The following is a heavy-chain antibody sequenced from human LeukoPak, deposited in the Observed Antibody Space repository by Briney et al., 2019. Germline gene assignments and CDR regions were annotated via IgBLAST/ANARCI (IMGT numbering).Heavy chain of an antibody. J-gene: IGHJ3*02. CDR1: GFTFSNVW. CDR2: IKSKTDGGTT. Sequence: PGGSLRLSCAASGFTFSNVWMSWVRQAPGKGMEWVGRIKSKTDGGTTDYSAPVKGRCTISRDDSSNTVYLQMNSLKTEDTAVYYCTRDYDILTGYFKGAFDIWGQGTMVTVSS. CDR3: TRDYDILTGYFKGAFDI. D-gene: IGHD3-9*01. V-gene: IGHV3-15*01.